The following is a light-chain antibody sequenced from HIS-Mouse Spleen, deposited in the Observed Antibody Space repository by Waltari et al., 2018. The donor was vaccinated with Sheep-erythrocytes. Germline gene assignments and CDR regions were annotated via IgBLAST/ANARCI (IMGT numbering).Light chain of an antibody. CDR1: SSNIGAGYD. J-gene: IGLJ3*02. Sequence: QSVLTQPPSVSGAPGQRVTISCTGSSSNIGAGYDVHCYQQLPGPAPKLLILGNRNRPSGVRDRLSGSKSWTSAYLAITGLQAEDEADYYCQSYDSSLSGPWVFGGGTKLTVL. V-gene: IGLV1-40*01. CDR3: QSYDSSLSGPWV. CDR2: GNR.